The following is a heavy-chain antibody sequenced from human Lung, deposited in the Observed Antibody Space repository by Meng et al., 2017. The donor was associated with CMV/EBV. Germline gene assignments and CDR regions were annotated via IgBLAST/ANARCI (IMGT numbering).Heavy chain of an antibody. CDR1: GFTFSSYW. J-gene: IGHJ2*01. Sequence: GGSXRLXCAASGFTFSSYWMHWVRQAPGKGLVWVSRINSDGSSTRYADSVKGRFTISRDNAKNTLYLQMNSLRAEDTAVYYCARDNVDTSMAPFDLWGRGTLVTVSS. D-gene: IGHD5-18*01. CDR3: ARDNVDTSMAPFDL. CDR2: INSDGSST. V-gene: IGHV3-74*01.